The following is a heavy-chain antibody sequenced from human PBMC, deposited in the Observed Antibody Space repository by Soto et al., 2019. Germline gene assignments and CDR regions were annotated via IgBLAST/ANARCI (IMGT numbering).Heavy chain of an antibody. CDR2: ISGDYT. Sequence: WGLRTLSCGVSGLNFSTYATCWVRPAPGKGLQWVSTISGDYTYYVDSVKGRFTISRDNAKNSLYLQMNSLRAEDTAVYYCARGFRPDYDFWSGYYSYYYYYGMDVWGQGTTVTVSS. CDR1: GLNFSTYA. V-gene: IGHV3-21*04. J-gene: IGHJ6*02. CDR3: ARGFRPDYDFWSGYYSYYYYYGMDV. D-gene: IGHD3-3*01.